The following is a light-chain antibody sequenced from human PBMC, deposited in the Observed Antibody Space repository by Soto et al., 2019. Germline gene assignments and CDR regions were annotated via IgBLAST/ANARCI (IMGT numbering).Light chain of an antibody. CDR1: QSVGSNY. V-gene: IGKV3-20*01. CDR2: GAS. J-gene: IGKJ3*01. CDR3: QQYTTSPFT. Sequence: EIVLTQSPGTLSLSPGERATLYCRASQSVGSNYLAWYQQKPGQAPRVLIYGASSRATGIPDRFSGSGSGADFTLTISRLEPEDFAVYYCQQYTTSPFTFGPGTKV.